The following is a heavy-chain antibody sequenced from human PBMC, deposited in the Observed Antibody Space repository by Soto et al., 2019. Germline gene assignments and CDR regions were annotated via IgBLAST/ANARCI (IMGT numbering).Heavy chain of an antibody. J-gene: IGHJ6*03. CDR2: INHSGST. V-gene: IGHV4-34*01. CDR3: AREASRYCSGGSCYSLYYYYMDV. Sequence: SETLSLTCAVYGGSFSGYYWSWIRQPPGKGLEWIGEINHSGSTNYNPSLKSRVTISVDTSKNQFSLKLSSVTAADTAVYYCAREASRYCSGGSCYSLYYYYMDVWGKGTTVTVSS. D-gene: IGHD2-15*01. CDR1: GGSFSGYY.